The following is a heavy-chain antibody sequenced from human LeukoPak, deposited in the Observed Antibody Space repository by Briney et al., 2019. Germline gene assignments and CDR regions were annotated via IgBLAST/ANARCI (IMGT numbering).Heavy chain of an antibody. D-gene: IGHD6-19*01. CDR1: GFTFSSYA. CDR2: ISGSGGST. Sequence: GGSLRLSCAASGFTFSSYAMSRVRQAPGKGLEWVSAISGSGGSTYYADSVKGRFTISRDNSKNTLYLQMNSLRAEDTAVYYCAKLSAKAVHFDYWGQGTLVTVSS. J-gene: IGHJ4*02. CDR3: AKLSAKAVHFDY. V-gene: IGHV3-23*01.